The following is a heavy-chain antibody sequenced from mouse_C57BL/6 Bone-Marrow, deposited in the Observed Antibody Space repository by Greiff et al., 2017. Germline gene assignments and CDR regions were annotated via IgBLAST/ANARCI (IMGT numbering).Heavy chain of an antibody. CDR3: ATNGNHPDAMDY. V-gene: IGHV1-76*01. CDR2: IYPGSGNT. CDR1: GYTFTDYY. D-gene: IGHD2-1*01. Sequence: QVQLPQSGAELVRPGASVKLSCKASGYTFTDYYINWVKQRPGQGLEWIARIYPGSGNTYYNEKFKGKATLTAEKSSSTAYMQLSSLTAEDAAVYFCATNGNHPDAMDYWGQGTSVTVSS. J-gene: IGHJ4*01.